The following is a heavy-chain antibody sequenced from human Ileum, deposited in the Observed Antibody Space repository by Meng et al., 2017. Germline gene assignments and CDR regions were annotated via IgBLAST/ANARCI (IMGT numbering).Heavy chain of an antibody. J-gene: IGHJ4*02. D-gene: IGHD5-18*01. V-gene: IGHV4-61*01. CDR1: GGSVSRGRYS. CDR2: IYYTGST. Sequence: QVQLQESGPGLVSPSETLSLTCPFSGGSVSRGRYSWNWFRQPPGNGPEWIAYIYYTGSTNYNPSLKSRVIISADTSKNQFSLKLSSVTAADTAVYYCARAETALDYWGQGTLVTVSS. CDR3: ARAETALDY.